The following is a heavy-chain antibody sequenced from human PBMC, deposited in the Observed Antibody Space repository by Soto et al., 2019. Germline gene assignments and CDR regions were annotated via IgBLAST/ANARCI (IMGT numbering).Heavy chain of an antibody. CDR3: TTGIVVVAAMDY. D-gene: IGHD2-15*01. CDR1: GFTFSNAW. V-gene: IGHV3-15*01. CDR2: IKSKTDGGTT. J-gene: IGHJ4*02. Sequence: GGSLRLSCAASGFTFSNAWMSWVRQAPGKGLEWVGRIKSKTDGGTTDYAAPVKGRFTISRDDSKNTLYLQMNSLKTEDTAVYYCTTGIVVVAAMDYWGQGTLVTVSS.